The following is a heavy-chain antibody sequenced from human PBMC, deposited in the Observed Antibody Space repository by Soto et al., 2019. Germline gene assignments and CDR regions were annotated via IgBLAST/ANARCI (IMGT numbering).Heavy chain of an antibody. J-gene: IGHJ4*02. V-gene: IGHV3-30-3*01. Sequence: QVQLVEPGGGVVQPGRSLRLSCAASGFTFSSYAMHWFRQAPGKGPEWVAVISYDGSNTYYADYVKGRFTISRDNSTNTLYLKINSLRAEDKAVYYCVIVPSSSGRAHFDYWGQGTLVTVST. CDR2: ISYDGSNT. CDR3: VIVPSSSGRAHFDY. CDR1: GFTFSSYA. D-gene: IGHD2-8*01.